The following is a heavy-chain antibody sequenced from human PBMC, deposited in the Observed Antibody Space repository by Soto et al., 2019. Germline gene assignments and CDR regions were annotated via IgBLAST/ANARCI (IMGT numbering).Heavy chain of an antibody. CDR2: ISSTTNYI. V-gene: IGHV3-21*06. Sequence: GSLRLACAASGXTFTRYRMNWVRQAPGKGLELVSSISSTTNYIYYGDSMKGRFTISRYNAKNSLYLEMNSLRAEDTAVYYFARESEDLTSNFDYWGQGTLVTVS. CDR1: GXTFTRYR. J-gene: IGHJ4*02. CDR3: ARESEDLTSNFDY.